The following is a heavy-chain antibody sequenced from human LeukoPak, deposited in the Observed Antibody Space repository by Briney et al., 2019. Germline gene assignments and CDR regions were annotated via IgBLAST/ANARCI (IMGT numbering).Heavy chain of an antibody. V-gene: IGHV4-4*09. CDR3: ARPGSGWHYFDY. CDR2: IYTSGST. Sequence: SETLSLTCTVSGGPISSYYWSWIRQPPGKGLEWIGYIYTSGSTNYNPSLKSRVTISVDTSKNQFSLKLSSVTAADMAVYYCARPGSGWHYFDYWGQGTLVTVSS. D-gene: IGHD6-19*01. CDR1: GGPISSYY. J-gene: IGHJ4*02.